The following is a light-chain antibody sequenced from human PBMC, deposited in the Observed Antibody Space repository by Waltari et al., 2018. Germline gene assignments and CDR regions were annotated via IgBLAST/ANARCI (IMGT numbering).Light chain of an antibody. J-gene: IGLJ1*01. Sequence: QSALTQPASVSGSPGQSITISCTGSSSDVGGYDFVSWYQQHPGKVPKLIIYDVSHRPSGVSTRFSGSKSGNTASLTISGLQSEDEADYYCNSYTSSNTRVFGTGTRVTV. CDR3: NSYTSSNTRV. V-gene: IGLV2-14*03. CDR2: DVS. CDR1: SSDVGGYDF.